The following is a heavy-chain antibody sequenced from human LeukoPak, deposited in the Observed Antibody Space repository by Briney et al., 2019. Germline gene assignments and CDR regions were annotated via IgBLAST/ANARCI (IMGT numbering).Heavy chain of an antibody. CDR1: GGSISSSSYY. CDR3: ARRIMVRGVIITFDY. D-gene: IGHD3-10*01. CDR2: TYYSGST. V-gene: IGHV4-39*01. J-gene: IGHJ4*02. Sequence: SETLSLTCTVSGGSISSSSYYWGWIRQPPGKGLEWIGSTYYSGSTYYNPSLKSRVTISVDTSKNQFSLKLSSVTAADTAVYYCARRIMVRGVIITFDYWGQGTLVTVSS.